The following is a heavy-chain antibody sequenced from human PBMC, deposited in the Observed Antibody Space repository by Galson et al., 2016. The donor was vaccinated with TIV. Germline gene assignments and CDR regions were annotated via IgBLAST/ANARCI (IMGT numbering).Heavy chain of an antibody. CDR3: ATCGAGCNWLVAFDI. CDR2: IKSDGSST. Sequence: SLRLSCAASGFTFSSYWMHWVRQAPGKGLVWVPRIKSDGSSTTYADSVKGRFTISRDNAKNTLYLQMNSLRAEDTAVYYCATCGAGCNWLVAFDIWGQGTMVTVSS. J-gene: IGHJ3*02. D-gene: IGHD2-21*02. CDR1: GFTFSSYW. V-gene: IGHV3-74*01.